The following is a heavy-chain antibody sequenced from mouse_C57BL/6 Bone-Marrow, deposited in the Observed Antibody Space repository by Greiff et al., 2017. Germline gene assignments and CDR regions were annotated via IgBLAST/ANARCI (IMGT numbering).Heavy chain of an antibody. CDR1: GYTFTNYW. CDR3: AIYDGYAWFAY. J-gene: IGHJ3*01. V-gene: IGHV1-63*01. D-gene: IGHD2-3*01. Sequence: QVQLQQSGAELVRPGTSVTMSCKASGYTFTNYWIGWAKQRPGHGLEWIGDIYPGGGYTNYNEKFKGKATLTADKSSSTAYMQFSSLTSEDSAIYYCAIYDGYAWFAYWGQGTLVTVSA. CDR2: IYPGGGYT.